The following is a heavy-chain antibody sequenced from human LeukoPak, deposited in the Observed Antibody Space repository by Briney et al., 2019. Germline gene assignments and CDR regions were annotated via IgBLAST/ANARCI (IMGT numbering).Heavy chain of an antibody. D-gene: IGHD5-24*01. J-gene: IGHJ4*02. CDR1: GFTFSSYG. V-gene: IGHV3-33*01. CDR2: IWYDGSNK. Sequence: PGGSLRLSCAASGFTFSSYGMHWARQAPGKGLEWVAVIWYDGSNKYYADSVKGRFTISRDNSKNTLYLQMNSLRAEDTAVYYCARDLEMATMFDYWGQGTLVTVSS. CDR3: ARDLEMATMFDY.